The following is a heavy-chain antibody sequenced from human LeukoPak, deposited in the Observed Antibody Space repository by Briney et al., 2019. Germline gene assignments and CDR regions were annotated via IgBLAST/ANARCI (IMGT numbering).Heavy chain of an antibody. D-gene: IGHD3-16*01. Sequence: GGSLRLSCAASGFTFSTYSMNWVRQAPGKGLEWVSSISTRSSHIYYVDSVRGRFTISRDNAKKSLYLQMNSLRVEDSAVYYCAGDQGGNRWTYWGQGTLVTVSS. V-gene: IGHV3-21*01. CDR3: AGDQGGNRWTY. CDR1: GFTFSTYS. J-gene: IGHJ4*02. CDR2: ISTRSSHI.